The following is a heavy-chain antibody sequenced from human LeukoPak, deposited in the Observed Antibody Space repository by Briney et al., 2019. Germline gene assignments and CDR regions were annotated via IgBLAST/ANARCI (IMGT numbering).Heavy chain of an antibody. V-gene: IGHV1-2*02. Sequence: GASVKVSCEASEYTFTAYYVHWVRQAPGQGLEWMGWINPNSGDTNFAQNFQGRVTMTRDTPISTVYMELSRLRSDDTAVYYCARVGQWLVENDWFDPWGQGTLVTVSS. CDR2: INPNSGDT. D-gene: IGHD6-19*01. CDR1: EYTFTAYY. CDR3: ARVGQWLVENDWFDP. J-gene: IGHJ5*02.